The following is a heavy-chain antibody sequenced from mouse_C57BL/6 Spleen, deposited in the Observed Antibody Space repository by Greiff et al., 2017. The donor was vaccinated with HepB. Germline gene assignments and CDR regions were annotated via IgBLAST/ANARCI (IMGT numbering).Heavy chain of an antibody. Sequence: QVQLQQPGAELVRPGSSVKLSCKASGYTFTSYWMHWVKQRPRQGLEWIGNIDPSVSDTNYNQKFKDKATLTVDKSSSTAYMQLSSLTSEDSAVYYCGWYDWTVVDADYWGQGTTLTVSS. V-gene: IGHV1-52*01. CDR3: GWYDWTVVDADY. D-gene: IGHD1-1*01. CDR2: IDPSVSDT. CDR1: GYTFTSYW. J-gene: IGHJ2*01.